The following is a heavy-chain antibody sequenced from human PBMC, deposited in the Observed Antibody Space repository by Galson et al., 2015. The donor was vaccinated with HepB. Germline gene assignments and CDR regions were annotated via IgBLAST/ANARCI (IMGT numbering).Heavy chain of an antibody. CDR3: ARFGANWGCDY. J-gene: IGHJ4*02. Sequence: SLRLSCAASGFTFSSYTMNWVRQAPGKGLEWVSSISSGRTTIYYADSVKGRFTISRDNAKNSLYLQMNSLRAEDTAVYYCARFGANWGCDYWGQGTLVTVSS. V-gene: IGHV3-48*01. CDR2: ISSGRTTI. D-gene: IGHD7-27*01. CDR1: GFTFSSYT.